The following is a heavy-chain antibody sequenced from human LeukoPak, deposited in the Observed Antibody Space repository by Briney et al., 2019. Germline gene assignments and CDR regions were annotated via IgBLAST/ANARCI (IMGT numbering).Heavy chain of an antibody. CDR1: GGSISSYY. J-gene: IGHJ4*02. D-gene: IGHD3-10*01. CDR2: IYYSGST. V-gene: IGHV4-59*01. CDR3: ARALWFGELGD. Sequence: SETLSLTCTVSGGSISSYYWSWIRRPPGKGLEWIGYIYYSGSTNYNPSLKSRVTISVDTSKNQFSLKLSSVTAADTAVYYCARALWFGELGDWGQGALVTVSS.